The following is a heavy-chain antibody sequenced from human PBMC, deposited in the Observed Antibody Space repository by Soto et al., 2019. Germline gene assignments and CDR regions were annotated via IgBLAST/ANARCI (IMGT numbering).Heavy chain of an antibody. Sequence: SETLSLTCTVSGGSISSYYWSWIRQPPGKGLEWIGYIYYSGSTNYNPSLKSRVTISVDTSKNQFSLKLSSVTAADTAVYYCARHATAAAAGKKIRSVRWFDPWGQGTLVTVSS. J-gene: IGHJ5*02. V-gene: IGHV4-59*08. CDR1: GGSISSYY. D-gene: IGHD6-13*01. CDR3: ARHATAAAAGKKIRSVRWFDP. CDR2: IYYSGST.